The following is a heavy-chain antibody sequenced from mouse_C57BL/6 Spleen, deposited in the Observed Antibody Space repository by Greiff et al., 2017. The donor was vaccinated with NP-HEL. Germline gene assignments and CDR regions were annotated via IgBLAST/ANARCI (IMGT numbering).Heavy chain of an antibody. J-gene: IGHJ4*01. CDR3: ARDTTVVAPYAMDY. CDR2: ISYDGSN. V-gene: IGHV3-6*01. D-gene: IGHD1-1*01. CDR1: GYSITSGYY. Sequence: EVKLEESGPGLVKPSQSLSLTCSVTGYSITSGYYWNWIRQFPGNKLEWMGYISYDGSNNYNPSLKNRISITRDTSKNQFFLKFNSVTTEDTATYYCARDTTVVAPYAMDYWGQGTSVTVSS.